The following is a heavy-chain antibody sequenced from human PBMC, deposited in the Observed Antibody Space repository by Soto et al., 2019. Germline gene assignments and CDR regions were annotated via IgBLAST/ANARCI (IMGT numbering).Heavy chain of an antibody. CDR2: ITSKSAGATT. CDR3: YTGHTLFMAH. V-gene: IGHV3-15*01. D-gene: IGHD4-4*01. Sequence: EAQLVESGGGLVTPGESLRLSCVASGFTFSNAWMSWVRQVPGKGLEWIGRITSKSAGATTAYAAPGTGRFTVSRDDLKITLYLQVNSLKTEDTGIYSCYTGHTLFMAHWGQGTLVTVSS. J-gene: IGHJ4*02. CDR1: GFTFSNAW.